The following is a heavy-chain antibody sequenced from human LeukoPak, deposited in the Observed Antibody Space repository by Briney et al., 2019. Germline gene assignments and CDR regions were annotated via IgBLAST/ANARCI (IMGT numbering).Heavy chain of an antibody. V-gene: IGHV3-74*01. Sequence: PGGSLRLSCAASGFTFGSYWMHWVRQAPGKGLVWVSRINSDGSSTSYADSVKGRFTISRDNAKNTLYLQMNSLRAEDTAVYYCARFSSYQLGFDPWGQGTLVTVSS. CDR1: GFTFGSYW. CDR3: ARFSSYQLGFDP. J-gene: IGHJ5*02. D-gene: IGHD2-2*01. CDR2: INSDGSST.